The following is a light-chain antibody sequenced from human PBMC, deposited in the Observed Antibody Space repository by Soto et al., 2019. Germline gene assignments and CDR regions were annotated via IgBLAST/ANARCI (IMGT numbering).Light chain of an antibody. J-gene: IGKJ4*01. CDR1: QSVDND. V-gene: IGKV3D-15*01. Sequence: EIVMTQSPATLSVSPGDRATLSCRASQSVDNDLAWYQQKPGQPPRLLIYDASTRATVIPARFSGSQSGTEFTLTISSLMSEDVAVYFCQQYNNWPLTFGAGTKVET. CDR2: DAS. CDR3: QQYNNWPLT.